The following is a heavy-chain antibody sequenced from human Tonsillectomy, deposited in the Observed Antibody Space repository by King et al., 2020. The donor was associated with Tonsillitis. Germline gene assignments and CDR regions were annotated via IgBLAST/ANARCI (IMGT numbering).Heavy chain of an antibody. CDR3: ARDRGSGWYGYFQH. CDR2: IYYSGST. D-gene: IGHD6-19*01. Sequence: VQLQESGPGLVKPSETLFLTCTVSGGSISTYYWSWIRQPPGKGLEWIGYIYYSGSTNYNPSLKSRVTISVDTSKNQFSLKLSSVTAADTAVYYCARDRGSGWYGYFQHWGQGTLVTVSS. V-gene: IGHV4-59*01. J-gene: IGHJ1*01. CDR1: GGSISTYY.